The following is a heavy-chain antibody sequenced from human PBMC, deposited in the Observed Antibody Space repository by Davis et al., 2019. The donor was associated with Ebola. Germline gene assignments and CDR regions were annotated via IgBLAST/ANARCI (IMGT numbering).Heavy chain of an antibody. Sequence: SCKASGYTFTNYYMHWVRQAPGKGLEWVAVIWYDGRNQYYADSVKGRFTISRDNAKNSLYLQMNSLRAEDTAIYYCAKGNYDSSGYWGYWFDPWGQGTLVTVSS. CDR1: GYTFTNYY. CDR3: AKGNYDSSGYWGYWFDP. J-gene: IGHJ5*02. D-gene: IGHD3-22*01. CDR2: IWYDGRNQ. V-gene: IGHV3-33*03.